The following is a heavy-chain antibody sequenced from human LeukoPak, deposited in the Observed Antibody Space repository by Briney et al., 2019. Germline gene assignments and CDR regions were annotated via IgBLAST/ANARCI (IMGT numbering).Heavy chain of an antibody. Sequence: PGGSLRLSCVGSGFSLKTHNMNWVRQAPGKGLGWVSSMTTSRYIYYADSVKGRFTISRDDANNSVYLQMDSLRAEDTATYYCARDQFFDYDNDDAFDVWGQGTKVIVSS. CDR2: MTTSRYI. D-gene: IGHD3-22*01. J-gene: IGHJ3*01. CDR1: GFSLKTHN. CDR3: ARDQFFDYDNDDAFDV. V-gene: IGHV3-21*01.